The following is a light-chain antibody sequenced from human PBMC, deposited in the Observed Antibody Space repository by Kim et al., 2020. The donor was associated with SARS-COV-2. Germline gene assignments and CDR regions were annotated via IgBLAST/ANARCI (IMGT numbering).Light chain of an antibody. Sequence: ASLGVRLTITGRASQGISRFLAWFQQKAGKVPKRLIYDVSTLQSGVPSRFSGSGSGTEFTLTIPSLQPEDFATYFCLQHKTFPYTFGQGTKLEI. CDR1: QGISRF. CDR2: DVS. V-gene: IGKV1-17*03. J-gene: IGKJ2*01. CDR3: LQHKTFPYT.